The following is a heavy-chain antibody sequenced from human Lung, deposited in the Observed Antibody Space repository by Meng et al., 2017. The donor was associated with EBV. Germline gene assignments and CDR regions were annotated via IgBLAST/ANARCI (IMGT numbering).Heavy chain of an antibody. Sequence: QVQLQLWGAGLLKPSATLSRACGVSCRSFSSSYWSWIRQPPGKGLEWIGQINYSGITNYTPSLKSRVTISVDTSKNQFSLQLNSVTPEDTAVYYCARGATSVFDLWGRGTLVTVSS. V-gene: IGHV4-34*01. CDR2: INYSGIT. J-gene: IGHJ2*01. CDR1: CRSFSSSY. CDR3: ARGATSVFDL.